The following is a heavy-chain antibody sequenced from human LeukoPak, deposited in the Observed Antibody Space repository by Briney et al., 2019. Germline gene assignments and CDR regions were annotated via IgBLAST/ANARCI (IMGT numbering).Heavy chain of an antibody. CDR3: ARAIDYGGNSAFDI. CDR1: GYTFTSYG. Sequence: ASVKVSCKASGYTFTSYGISWVRQAPGQGLEWMGWISAYNGNTNYAQKLQGRVTMTTGTSTSTAYMELRSLRSDDTAVYYCARAIDYGGNSAFDIWGQGTMVTVSS. CDR2: ISAYNGNT. V-gene: IGHV1-18*01. D-gene: IGHD4-23*01. J-gene: IGHJ3*02.